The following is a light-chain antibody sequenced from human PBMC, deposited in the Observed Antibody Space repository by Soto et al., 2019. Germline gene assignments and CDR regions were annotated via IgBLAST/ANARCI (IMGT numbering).Light chain of an antibody. J-gene: IGLJ1*01. CDR2: DVS. CDR3: SAYTTSRSYI. V-gene: IGLV2-14*01. CDR1: SSDVGAYKY. Sequence: QSALTQPASVSGSPGQSITISCTGTSSDVGAYKYVSWHQQHPGKAPKLMIYDVSNRPSGVSNRFSGSKSGNTASLTISGLQAEDEADYYCSAYTTSRSYIFGSGTRSPS.